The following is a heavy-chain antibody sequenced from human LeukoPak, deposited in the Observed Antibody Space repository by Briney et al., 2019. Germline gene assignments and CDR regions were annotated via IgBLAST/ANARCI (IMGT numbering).Heavy chain of an antibody. CDR3: ARGPLGGGSGSYYSNYFDY. CDR2: IIPIFGTA. Sequence: ASVKVSCKASGYTFSNCGISWVRQAPGQGLEWMGGIIPIFGTANYAQKFQGRVTITTDESTSTAYMELSSLRSEDTAVYYCARGPLGGGSGSYYSNYFDYWGQGTLVTVSS. V-gene: IGHV1-69*05. D-gene: IGHD3-10*01. CDR1: GYTFSNCG. J-gene: IGHJ4*02.